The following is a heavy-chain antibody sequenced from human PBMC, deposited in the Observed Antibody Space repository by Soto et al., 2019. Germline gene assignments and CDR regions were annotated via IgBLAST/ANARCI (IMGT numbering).Heavy chain of an antibody. CDR1: GFSFSISP. CDR3: ARDPKPSGGQNWAFNYFDS. D-gene: IGHD7-27*01. V-gene: IGHV3-30-3*01. Sequence: QVQLVEYGGGVVQPGRSLRLSCAASGFSFSISPMHWVRQAPGKGPEWVERISYVGTNKFYADSVKGRFTISRDNSKSTLYLQVDSWSPADAAVYYWARDPKPSGGQNWAFNYFDSWGQGTLVTVSS. CDR2: ISYVGTNK. J-gene: IGHJ4*02.